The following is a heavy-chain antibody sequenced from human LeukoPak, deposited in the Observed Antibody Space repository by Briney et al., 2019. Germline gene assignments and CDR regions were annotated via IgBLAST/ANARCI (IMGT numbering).Heavy chain of an antibody. Sequence: GSLRLSCAASGFTFSSYSMNWVRQAPGKGLEWVSYISSSSSTIYYADSVKGRFTISRDNAKNSLYLQMNSLRAEDTAVYYCARVRLGSYYDILTGYYSDAFDIWGQGTMVTVSS. V-gene: IGHV3-48*04. J-gene: IGHJ3*02. D-gene: IGHD3-9*01. CDR2: ISSSSSTI. CDR3: ARVRLGSYYDILTGYYSDAFDI. CDR1: GFTFSSYS.